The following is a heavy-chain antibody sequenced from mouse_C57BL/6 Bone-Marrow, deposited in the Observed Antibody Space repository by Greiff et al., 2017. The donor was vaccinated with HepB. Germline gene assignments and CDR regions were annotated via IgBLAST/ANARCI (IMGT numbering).Heavy chain of an antibody. V-gene: IGHV1-5*01. Sequence: EVQLQQSGTVLARPGASVKMSCKTSGYTFTSYWMHWVKQRPGQGLEWIGAIYPGNSDTSYNQKFKGKAKLTAVTSASTAYMELSSLTNEDSAVYYCTRAYDYSNPASYWGQGTSVTVSS. CDR1: GYTFTSYW. CDR2: IYPGNSDT. J-gene: IGHJ4*01. D-gene: IGHD2-5*01. CDR3: TRAYDYSNPASY.